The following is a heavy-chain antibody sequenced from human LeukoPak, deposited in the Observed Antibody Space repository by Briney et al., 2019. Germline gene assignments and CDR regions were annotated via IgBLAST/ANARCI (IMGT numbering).Heavy chain of an antibody. V-gene: IGHV4-39*07. D-gene: IGHD3-10*01. J-gene: IGHJ4*02. CDR1: GGSISSGGYS. CDR3: AREVPLDY. CDR2: IYHSGNT. Sequence: PSETLSLTCAVSGGSISSGGYSWSWIRQPPGKGLEWIGSIYHSGNTYYNPSLKSRVTISVHTSKNQFSLKLNSVTAADTAVYYCAREVPLDYWGQGTLVTVSS.